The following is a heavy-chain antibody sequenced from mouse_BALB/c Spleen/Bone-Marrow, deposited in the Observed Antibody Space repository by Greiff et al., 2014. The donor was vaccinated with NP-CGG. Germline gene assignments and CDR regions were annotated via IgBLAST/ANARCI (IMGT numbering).Heavy chain of an antibody. Sequence: EVQLQQSGAELVKPGASVKLSCTASGFNIKDTYMHWVKQRPEQGLEWIGRIDPANGNTKYDPKFQGKATITADTSSHTAYLQLSSLTSEDTAVYYCANYDYGWYFDVWGAGTTVTVSS. CDR3: ANYDYGWYFDV. D-gene: IGHD2-4*01. V-gene: IGHV14-3*02. CDR1: GFNIKDTY. CDR2: IDPANGNT. J-gene: IGHJ1*01.